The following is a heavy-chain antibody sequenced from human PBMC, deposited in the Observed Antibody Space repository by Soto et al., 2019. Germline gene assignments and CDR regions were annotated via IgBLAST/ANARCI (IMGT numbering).Heavy chain of an antibody. CDR1: GGSFSSYT. Sequence: QVQLVQSGAEVKKPGSSVKVSCKASGGSFSSYTISWMQQAPREGLEWMGRIIPILGIANYAQKFQGRVTITADKSTSTAYMELSSLRSEDTAVYYCARDSRYYGSVSNGMDVWGQGTTVTVSS. V-gene: IGHV1-69*08. J-gene: IGHJ6*02. CDR3: ARDSRYYGSVSNGMDV. D-gene: IGHD3-10*01. CDR2: IIPILGIA.